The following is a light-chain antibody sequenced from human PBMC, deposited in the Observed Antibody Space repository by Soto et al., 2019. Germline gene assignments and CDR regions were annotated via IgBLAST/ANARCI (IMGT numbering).Light chain of an antibody. V-gene: IGKV3-15*01. CDR3: HQYNNWPPWT. CDR1: QSVSSN. J-gene: IGKJ1*01. CDR2: GAS. Sequence: EIVITQSPSTLSVSPGERATLSCRASQSVSSNLAWYQQKPGQAPRLLIYGASTRATGIPARLSGSGSGTEFTLTISSLQSEDYAVYYCHQYNNWPPWTFGQGTKVDIK.